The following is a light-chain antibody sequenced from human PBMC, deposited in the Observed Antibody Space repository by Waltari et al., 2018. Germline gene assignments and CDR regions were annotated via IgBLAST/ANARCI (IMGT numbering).Light chain of an antibody. J-gene: IGKJ4*01. CDR1: QSVLYSSNNKNY. CDR3: QQYYSTLLT. Sequence: DIVMTQSPDSLAVSLGERATINCKSSQSVLYSSNNKNYLAWYQQKPGQPPKLLLYWASTRGSGVPDRFSGSGSGTDFTLTISSLQAEDVAVYYCQQYYSTLLTFGGGTKVEIK. CDR2: WAS. V-gene: IGKV4-1*01.